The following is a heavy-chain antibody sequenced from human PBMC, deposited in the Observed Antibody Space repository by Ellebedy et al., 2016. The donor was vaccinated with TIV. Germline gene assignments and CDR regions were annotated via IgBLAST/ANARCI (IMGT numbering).Heavy chain of an antibody. Sequence: GESLKISXAASGFTFSNYWMTWVRQAPGKGLEWVANIKQDGSATYYVESVKGRFTISRDNAKNSLLLQMNSLRAEGTAVYFCARGSNGAFDIWGQGTLVTVSS. V-gene: IGHV3-7*01. D-gene: IGHD1-26*01. CDR2: IKQDGSAT. CDR1: GFTFSNYW. CDR3: ARGSNGAFDI. J-gene: IGHJ3*02.